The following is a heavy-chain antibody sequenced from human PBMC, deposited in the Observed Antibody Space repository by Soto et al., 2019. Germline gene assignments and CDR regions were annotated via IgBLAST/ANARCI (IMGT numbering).Heavy chain of an antibody. CDR2: IYFAGNT. J-gene: IGHJ3*01. CDR3: AKHKTHLWNKAAFDA. V-gene: IGHV4-59*08. D-gene: IGHD1-1*01. Sequence: SETLSLTCTVSGGSMTNYYWSWIRQSPGKGLEWIGYIYFAGNTNYNPSLNSRATISVDTSKTQFSLKMNSVTAADTAVYYCAKHKTHLWNKAAFDAWAQGTKAPVS. CDR1: GGSMTNYY.